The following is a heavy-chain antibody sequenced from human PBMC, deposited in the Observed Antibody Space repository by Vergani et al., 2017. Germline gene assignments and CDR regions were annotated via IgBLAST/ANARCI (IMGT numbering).Heavy chain of an antibody. CDR2: IYYSGST. CDR3: ARRVSGSGSRNWFDP. V-gene: IGHV4-31*03. D-gene: IGHD3-10*01. J-gene: IGHJ5*02. Sequence: QVQLQESGPGLVKPSQTLSLTCTVSGGSISSGGYYWSWIRQHPGKGLEWIGYIYYSGSTYYNPSLKSRVTISVDTSKNQFSLKLSSVTAADTAVYYCARRVSGSGSRNWFDPGGQGTLVTVSS. CDR1: GGSISSGGYY.